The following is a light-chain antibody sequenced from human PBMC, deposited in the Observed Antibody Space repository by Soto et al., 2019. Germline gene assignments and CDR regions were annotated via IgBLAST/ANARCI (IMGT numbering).Light chain of an antibody. CDR1: QSISNN. V-gene: IGKV3-15*01. J-gene: IGKJ5*01. CDR2: GAS. Sequence: EIVMTQSPATLSVSPGERPNLSCRASQSISNNLAWYQQQPGQPPRLLIYGASTTATGIPARFSGSGTGTEFTLTISSLQSEDFAACYCQQYNEWPTVGQGTRLEIK. CDR3: QQYNEWPT.